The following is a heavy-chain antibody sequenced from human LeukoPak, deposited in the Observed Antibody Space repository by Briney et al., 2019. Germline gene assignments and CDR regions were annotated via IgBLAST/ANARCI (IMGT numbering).Heavy chain of an antibody. D-gene: IGHD4-17*01. J-gene: IGHJ4*02. Sequence: ASVKVSCKASGYTFASYGISWVRQAPGQGLEWMGWISAYNGNTNYAQKLQGRVTMTTDTSTSTAYMELRSLRSDDTAVYYCARDLWDGEYFGYWGQGTLVTVSS. V-gene: IGHV1-18*01. CDR3: ARDLWDGEYFGY. CDR1: GYTFASYG. CDR2: ISAYNGNT.